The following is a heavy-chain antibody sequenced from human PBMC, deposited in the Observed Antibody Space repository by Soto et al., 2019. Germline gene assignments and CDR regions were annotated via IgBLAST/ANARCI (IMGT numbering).Heavy chain of an antibody. J-gene: IGHJ4*02. Sequence: GGSLRLSCAASGFIFSYYIMNWARQAPGKGLEWVSSLSSSSSYIYYADSVKGRFTISRDNAKNSLYLQMNSLRAEDTAVYYCARGGRGYSYAYFDFWGQGTLVTVSS. D-gene: IGHD5-18*01. V-gene: IGHV3-21*01. CDR2: LSSSSSYI. CDR1: GFIFSYYI. CDR3: ARGGRGYSYAYFDF.